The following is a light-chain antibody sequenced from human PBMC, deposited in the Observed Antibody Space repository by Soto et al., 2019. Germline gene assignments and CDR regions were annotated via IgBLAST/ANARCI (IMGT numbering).Light chain of an antibody. CDR1: SSDVGNYNC. Sequence: QSALTQPPSVSGSPGQSVTISCTGTSSDVGNYNCVSWYQQPPGTAPKVIIYEVSNRPSGVPDRFSGSKSGNTASLTISGLQAEDEADYYCSSYTSSSTYVFGTGTKVTVL. CDR3: SSYTSSSTYV. CDR2: EVS. J-gene: IGLJ1*01. V-gene: IGLV2-18*02.